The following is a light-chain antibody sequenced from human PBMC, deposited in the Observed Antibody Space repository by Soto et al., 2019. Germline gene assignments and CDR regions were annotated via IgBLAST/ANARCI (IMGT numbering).Light chain of an antibody. V-gene: IGLV2-11*01. CDR2: DVS. CDR3: SSFVGSLYV. Sequence: QAALTQPRSVSGSPGQSVTISCTGTSGDVAAYKYVSWYQQHPGKAPRLMIYDVSQRPSGVPDRFSGSKSGNTASLTISGLLAEDDADYYCSSFVGSLYVFGAGTKVTVL. J-gene: IGLJ1*01. CDR1: SGDVAAYKY.